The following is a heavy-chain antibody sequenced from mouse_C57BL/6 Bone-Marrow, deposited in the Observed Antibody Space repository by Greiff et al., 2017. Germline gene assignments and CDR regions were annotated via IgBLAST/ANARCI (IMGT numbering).Heavy chain of an antibody. V-gene: IGHV5-6*01. D-gene: IGHD2-13*01. CDR2: ISSGGSYT. J-gene: IGHJ2*01. CDR1: GFTFSSYG. Sequence: EVLLVESGGDLVKPGGSLKLSCAASGFTFSSYGMSWVRQTPDKRLEWVATISSGGSYTYYPDSVKGRFTISRDNAKNTVYLQMSSLTSEDTAMYYCARPGDPYCFDFWGEGNTLPVSS. CDR3: ARPGDPYCFDF.